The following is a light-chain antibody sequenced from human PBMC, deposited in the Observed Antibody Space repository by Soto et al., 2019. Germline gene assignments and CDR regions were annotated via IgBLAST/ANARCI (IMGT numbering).Light chain of an antibody. J-gene: IGKJ1*01. CDR1: QSVSTSY. Sequence: EIVLTQSPGTLSLSPGERATLSCRASQSVSTSYVAWYQQKFGQAPRLLIYDAFSRATGIPDRFSASGSGTDFTLTISRLEPEDFAVYYCQQYNTFGQGTKVDIK. V-gene: IGKV3-20*01. CDR3: QQYNT. CDR2: DAF.